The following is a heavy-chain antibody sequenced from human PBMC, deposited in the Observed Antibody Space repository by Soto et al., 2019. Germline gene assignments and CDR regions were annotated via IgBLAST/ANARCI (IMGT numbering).Heavy chain of an antibody. CDR2: IYSDGSAT. V-gene: IGHV3-74*03. D-gene: IGHD4-17*01. J-gene: IGHJ4*02. CDR3: ARGNYGGFDY. Sequence: GGSLRLSCAASGFTLSYYLMHWVRQTPEKGLVWVARIYSDGSATTYADSVKGRFTISRDNSKNTLYLQMNSLRADDTAVYYCARGNYGGFDYWGQGTLVTVSS. CDR1: GFTLSYYL.